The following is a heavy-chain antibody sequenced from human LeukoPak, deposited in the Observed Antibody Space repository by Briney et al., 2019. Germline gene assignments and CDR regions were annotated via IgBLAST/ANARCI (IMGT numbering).Heavy chain of an antibody. CDR3: ARRGFYDTSGHLFDH. CDR1: GFTFSSYE. V-gene: IGHV3-48*03. J-gene: IGHJ4*02. Sequence: PGGSLRLSCAASGFTFSSYEMNWVRQAPGKGLEWVSYISTSGSPIYYGNSVKGRFTISRDNAKNSLYLQMNSLRAEDTALYYCARRGFYDTSGHLFDHWGQGTLVTVSS. D-gene: IGHD3-22*01. CDR2: ISTSGSPI.